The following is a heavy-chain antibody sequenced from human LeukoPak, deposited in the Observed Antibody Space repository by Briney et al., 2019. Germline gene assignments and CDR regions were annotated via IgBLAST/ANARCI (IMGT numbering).Heavy chain of an antibody. CDR2: INTGGSSS. Sequence: GGSLRLSCAASGFTFSSYWMHWVRQGPGRGLVWVSRINTGGSSSTYADSVKGRFTISRDNAKNTLYLQMNSLRAEDTDVYYCATNPDTSRYYRFEPWGQGNLVNVSS. V-gene: IGHV3-74*01. CDR1: GFTFSSYW. D-gene: IGHD3-22*01. CDR3: ATNPDTSRYYRFEP. J-gene: IGHJ5*02.